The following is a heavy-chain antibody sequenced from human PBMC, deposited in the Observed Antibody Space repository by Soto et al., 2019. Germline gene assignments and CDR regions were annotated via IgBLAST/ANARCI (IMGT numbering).Heavy chain of an antibody. V-gene: IGHV3-33*01. CDR1: GFTFSSYG. Sequence: GGSLRLSCAASGFTFSSYGMHWVRQAPGKGLEWVAVIWYDGSNKYYADSVKGRFTISRDNSKNTLYLQMNSLRAEETAVYYCARDPSEGIADKYFQHWGQGTLVTVSS. D-gene: IGHD6-13*01. CDR2: IWYDGSNK. CDR3: ARDPSEGIADKYFQH. J-gene: IGHJ1*01.